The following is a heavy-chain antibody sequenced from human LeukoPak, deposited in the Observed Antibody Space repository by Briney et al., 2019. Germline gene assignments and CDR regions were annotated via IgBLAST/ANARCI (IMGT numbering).Heavy chain of an antibody. CDR2: INPNSGGT. CDR3: ARDLDGATTFDY. CDR1: GYTFTGYY. V-gene: IGHV1-2*02. J-gene: IGHJ4*02. Sequence: ASVKVSCKASGYTFTGYYIHWVRQAPGQGLEWMGWINPNSGGTNYAQKFQGRVTMTRDTSISTAYMELSRLRSDDTAVYYCARDLDGATTFDYWGQGTLVTVSS. D-gene: IGHD5-12*01.